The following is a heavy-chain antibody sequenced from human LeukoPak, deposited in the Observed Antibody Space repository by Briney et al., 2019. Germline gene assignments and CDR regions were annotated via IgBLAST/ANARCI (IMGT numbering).Heavy chain of an antibody. CDR2: VYTSEST. V-gene: IGHV4-4*07. CDR1: GGSVSSYY. CDR3: ARGSTAFDY. J-gene: IGHJ4*02. D-gene: IGHD3-10*01. Sequence: SETLSLTCTVSGGSVSSYYWSWIRQPAGKGLEWIGRVYTSESTNYNPSLKSRVAMSVDTSKNQFSLRLTSVTAADTAVYYCARGSTAFDYWGQGTLVSVSS.